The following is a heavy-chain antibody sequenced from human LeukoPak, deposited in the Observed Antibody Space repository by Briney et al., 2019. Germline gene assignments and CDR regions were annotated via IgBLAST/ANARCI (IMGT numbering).Heavy chain of an antibody. Sequence: GGSLRLSCAASGFTFSSYGMHWVRQAPGKGLEWVAVISYDGSNKYYADSVKGRFTISRDNSKNTLYPQMNSLRAEDTAVYYCAKDRRLFRDAFDIWGQGTMVTVSS. CDR1: GFTFSSYG. J-gene: IGHJ3*02. CDR2: ISYDGSNK. V-gene: IGHV3-30*18. CDR3: AKDRRLFRDAFDI. D-gene: IGHD5-12*01.